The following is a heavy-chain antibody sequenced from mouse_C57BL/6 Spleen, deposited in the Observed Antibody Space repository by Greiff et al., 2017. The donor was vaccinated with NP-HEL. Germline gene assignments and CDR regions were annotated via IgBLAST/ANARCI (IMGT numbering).Heavy chain of an antibody. CDR1: GYTFTSYW. CDR3: ARMDDPAWFAY. Sequence: QVQLQQPGAELVKPGASVKLSCKASGYTFTSYWMHWVKQRPGQGLEWIGMIHPNSGSTNYNEKFKSKAKLTVDKSSSTAYMQLSSLTSEDSAVYYCARMDDPAWFAYWGQGTLVTVSA. D-gene: IGHD2-3*01. J-gene: IGHJ3*01. V-gene: IGHV1-64*01. CDR2: IHPNSGST.